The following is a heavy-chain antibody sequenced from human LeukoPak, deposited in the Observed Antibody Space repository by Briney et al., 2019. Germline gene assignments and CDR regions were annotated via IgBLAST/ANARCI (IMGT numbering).Heavy chain of an antibody. J-gene: IGHJ4*02. Sequence: SETLSLTCTVSGGSISNYYWSWIRQPPGKGLEFIGYIYYSGRTDHNPSLKSRVTISVDTSKNQFSLKLSSVTAADTAMYYCARAGNSYATGYYFDYWGQGTLVTVS. D-gene: IGHD5-18*01. CDR3: ARAGNSYATGYYFDY. CDR1: GGSISNYY. CDR2: IYYSGRT. V-gene: IGHV4-59*01.